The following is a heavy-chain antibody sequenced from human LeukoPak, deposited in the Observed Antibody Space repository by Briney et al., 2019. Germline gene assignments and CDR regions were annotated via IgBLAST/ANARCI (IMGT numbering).Heavy chain of an antibody. D-gene: IGHD5-18*01. J-gene: IGHJ4*02. CDR1: GFTVSSNY. Sequence: GGSLRLSCAASGFTVSSNYMSWVRQAPGKGLEWVSVIYSGGSTYYADSVKGRFTISRDNSKNTLYLQMNSLRAEDTAVYYCAGANSYGYGGYDYWGQGTLVTVSS. V-gene: IGHV3-66*01. CDR2: IYSGGST. CDR3: AGANSYGYGGYDY.